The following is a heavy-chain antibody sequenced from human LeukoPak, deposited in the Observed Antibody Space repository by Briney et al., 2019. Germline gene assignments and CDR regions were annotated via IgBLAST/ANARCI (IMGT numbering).Heavy chain of an antibody. V-gene: IGHV4-59*01. CDR3: ARVSGYDWESFYDY. Sequence: SETLSLTCTVSGGSISSYYWSRIRQPPGKGLEWIGYICYSGSTNYNPSLKSRVTISVDTSKNQFSLKLSSVTAADTAMYYCARVSGYDWESFYDYWGQGSLVTVSS. CDR1: GGSISSYY. J-gene: IGHJ4*02. D-gene: IGHD5-12*01. CDR2: ICYSGST.